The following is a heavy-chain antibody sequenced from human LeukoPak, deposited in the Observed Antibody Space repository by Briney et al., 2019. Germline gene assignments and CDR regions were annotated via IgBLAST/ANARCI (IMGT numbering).Heavy chain of an antibody. J-gene: IGHJ4*02. CDR1: GFTVSSNY. Sequence: GGSLRLSCAASGFTVSSNYMSWVRQAPGKGLEWVSVIYSGGSTYYADSVKGRFTISRDNSKNTLYLQMNSLRAEDTAVYYCARDFGSGSYYGDFDYWGQGTLVTVSS. D-gene: IGHD3-10*01. CDR3: ARDFGSGSYYGDFDY. CDR2: IYSGGST. V-gene: IGHV3-66*01.